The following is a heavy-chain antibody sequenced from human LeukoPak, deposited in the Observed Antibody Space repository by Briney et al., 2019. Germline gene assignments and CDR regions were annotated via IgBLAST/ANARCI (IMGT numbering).Heavy chain of an antibody. CDR3: ARRYGSALYGVFDY. Sequence: GESLKISCKGSGYTFNSYWIGWVRQMPGAGLEWMGIIYPGDSDTRYSPSFQGQVTISADKSISTAYLQWSSLKASDSAMYYCARRYGSALYGVFDYWGQGTLVIVFS. J-gene: IGHJ4*02. CDR1: GYTFNSYW. CDR2: IYPGDSDT. D-gene: IGHD6-19*01. V-gene: IGHV5-51*01.